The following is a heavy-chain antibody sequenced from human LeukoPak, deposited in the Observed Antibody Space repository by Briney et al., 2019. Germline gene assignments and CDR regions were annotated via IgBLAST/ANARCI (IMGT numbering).Heavy chain of an antibody. CDR2: ISSSSSTI. D-gene: IGHD3-22*01. V-gene: IGHV3-48*04. CDR3: AREDYYDSSGYYYFDY. Sequence: GGSLRLSCTASGFTFSSYSMNWVRQAPGKGLEWVSYISSSSSTIYYADSVKGRFTISRDNAKNSLYLQMNSLRAEDTAVYYCAREDYYDSSGYYYFDYWGQGTLVTVSS. J-gene: IGHJ4*02. CDR1: GFTFSSYS.